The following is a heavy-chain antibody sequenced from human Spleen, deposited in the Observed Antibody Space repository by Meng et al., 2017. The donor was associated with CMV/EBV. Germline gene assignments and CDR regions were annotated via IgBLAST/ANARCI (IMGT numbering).Heavy chain of an antibody. Sequence: DYYMSWIRQAPGKGLEWVSYISSSGSTIYYADSVKGRFTISRDNAKNSLYLQMNSLRAEDTAVYYCAEVGATSDAFDIWGQGTMVTVS. J-gene: IGHJ3*02. D-gene: IGHD1-26*01. CDR3: AEVGATSDAFDI. V-gene: IGHV3-11*04. CDR1: DYY. CDR2: ISSSGSTI.